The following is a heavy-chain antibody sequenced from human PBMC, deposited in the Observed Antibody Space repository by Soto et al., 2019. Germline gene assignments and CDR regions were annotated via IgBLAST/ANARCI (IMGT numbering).Heavy chain of an antibody. Sequence: GESLKISCNGSGYNFAGYWIAWVRQMPGKGLELMGIIYPSDSDTRYRPSFQGQFTISADKSISSAYLQWSSLRASDAAMYYCARGGVSTRTFDYWGQGTPVTVSS. CDR1: GYNFAGYW. V-gene: IGHV5-51*01. CDR3: ARGGVSTRTFDY. D-gene: IGHD3-3*01. J-gene: IGHJ4*02. CDR2: IYPSDSDT.